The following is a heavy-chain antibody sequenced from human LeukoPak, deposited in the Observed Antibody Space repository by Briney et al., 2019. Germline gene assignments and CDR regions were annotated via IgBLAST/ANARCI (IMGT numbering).Heavy chain of an antibody. J-gene: IGHJ4*02. CDR1: GGTFSSYA. D-gene: IGHD1-1*01. CDR3: ARGPEVERFDY. V-gene: IGHV1-69*05. CDR2: IIPIFGIS. Sequence: GASVKVSCKASGGTFSSYAISWVRQAPGQGLEWMGGIIPIFGISNYAQKFQGRVTITTDESTSTAYMELSSLRSEDTAVYYSARGPEVERFDYWGQGTLVTVSS.